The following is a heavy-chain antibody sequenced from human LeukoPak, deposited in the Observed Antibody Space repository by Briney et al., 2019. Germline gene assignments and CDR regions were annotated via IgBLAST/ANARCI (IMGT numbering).Heavy chain of an antibody. CDR3: AGDPGGAKALYYFDY. V-gene: IGHV3-30*02. J-gene: IGHJ4*02. CDR2: IQNDEIDK. D-gene: IGHD3-16*01. Sequence: PGGSLRLSCAASGFTFTTYGMHWVRQAPGKGLEWVAFIQNDEIDKFYADSVKGRFTISRDNSKNTLYLQMNGLRAEDTAVYYCAGDPGGAKALYYFDYWGQGTLVTVSS. CDR1: GFTFTTYG.